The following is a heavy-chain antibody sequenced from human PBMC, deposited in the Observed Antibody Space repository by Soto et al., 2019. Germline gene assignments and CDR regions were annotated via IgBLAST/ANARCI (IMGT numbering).Heavy chain of an antibody. J-gene: IGHJ6*02. CDR2: INPNSGGT. CDR1: GYTFTGYY. Sequence: GASVKVSCKASGYTFTGYYMHWVRQAPGQGLEWMGWINPNSGGTNYAQKFQGWVTMTRDTSISTAYMELSRLRSDDTAVYYCARVPHNVAGTDYGMDVWGQGTTVTVSS. CDR3: ARVPHNVAGTDYGMDV. V-gene: IGHV1-2*04. D-gene: IGHD6-19*01.